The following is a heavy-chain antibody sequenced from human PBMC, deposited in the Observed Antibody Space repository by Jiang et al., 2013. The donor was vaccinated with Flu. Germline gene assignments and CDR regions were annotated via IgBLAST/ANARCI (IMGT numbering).Heavy chain of an antibody. D-gene: IGHD3-10*01. CDR3: AGGGSRIVDSFDP. CDR2: IYYSGST. CDR1: GGSISSSSYY. J-gene: IGHJ5*02. Sequence: GPGLVKPSETLSLSCTISGGSISSSSYYWGWIRQPPGKGLERIGSIYYSGSTYYNPSLKSRVTMSVDTSKNQLSLKLSSVTAADTAVYYCAGGGSRIVDSFDPWGQGTLVTVSS. V-gene: IGHV4-39*07.